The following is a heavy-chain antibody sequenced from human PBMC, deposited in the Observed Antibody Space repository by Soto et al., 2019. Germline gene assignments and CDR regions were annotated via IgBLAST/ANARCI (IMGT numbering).Heavy chain of an antibody. Sequence: PVGSLRLSCAASGFTFSSYAMSWVRQAPGKGLEWVSAISGSGGSTYYADSVKGRFTISRDNSKNTLYLQMNSLRAEDTAVYYCAKDRDSGWSPMAFDYWGQGTLVTVSS. D-gene: IGHD6-19*01. CDR3: AKDRDSGWSPMAFDY. CDR1: GFTFSSYA. V-gene: IGHV3-23*01. CDR2: ISGSGGST. J-gene: IGHJ4*02.